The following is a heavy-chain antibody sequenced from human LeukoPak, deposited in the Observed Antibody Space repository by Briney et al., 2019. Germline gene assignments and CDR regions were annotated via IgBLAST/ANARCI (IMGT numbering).Heavy chain of an antibody. CDR3: ARDWGYDYVWGSYFPPAD. V-gene: IGHV4-39*07. J-gene: IGHJ4*02. D-gene: IGHD3-16*01. CDR2: IYYSGST. Sequence: PSETLSLTCTVSGGSISSSSYYWGWIRQPPGKGLEWIGSIYYSGSTNYNPSLKSRVTISVDTSKNQFSLKLSSVTAADTAVYYCARDWGYDYVWGSYFPPADWGQGTLVTVSS. CDR1: GGSISSSSYY.